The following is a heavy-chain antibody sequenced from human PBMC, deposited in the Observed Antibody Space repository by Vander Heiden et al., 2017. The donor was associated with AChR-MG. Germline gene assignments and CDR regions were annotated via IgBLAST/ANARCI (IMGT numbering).Heavy chain of an antibody. CDR1: GGSISSYY. Sequence: QVQLQESGPGLVKPSETLSLTCTASGGSISSYYWSWIRQPPGKGLEWIGYIYYSGSTNYNPSLKSRVTISVDTSKNQFSLKRSSVTAADTAVYYCARCSRGGYSVEPWGQGTLVTVSS. V-gene: IGHV4-59*01. D-gene: IGHD1-26*01. J-gene: IGHJ5*02. CDR2: IYYSGST. CDR3: ARCSRGGYSVEP.